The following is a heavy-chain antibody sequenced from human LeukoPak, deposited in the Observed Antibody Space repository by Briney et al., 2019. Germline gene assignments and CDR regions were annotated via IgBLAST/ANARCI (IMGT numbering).Heavy chain of an antibody. D-gene: IGHD4-17*01. Sequence: GGSLRLSCAASGFSFSSYAMSWVRRAPGRGLEWVSGMSATAGSRYYGDLVKGRFTISRDNSKNILYLQMNSLTAEDTAVYYCAKDQIYGDGGASDVWGQGTMVIVSS. V-gene: IGHV3-23*01. CDR3: AKDQIYGDGGASDV. CDR2: MSATAGSR. J-gene: IGHJ3*01. CDR1: GFSFSSYA.